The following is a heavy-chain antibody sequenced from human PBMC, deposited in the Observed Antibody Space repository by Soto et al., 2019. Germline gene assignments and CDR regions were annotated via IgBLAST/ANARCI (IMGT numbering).Heavy chain of an antibody. V-gene: IGHV3-74*01. CDR3: ARGPYGWFGFDY. D-gene: IGHD3-10*01. CDR1: GFTFSSYW. Sequence: EVQLVESGGGLVQPGGSLRLSCAGSGFTFSSYWMHWVRQDPGKGLVWVSRLNSDGTSANYADSVKGRFTISRDNAKNTLFLQMNSLTAEDTALYYCARGPYGWFGFDYWGQGTLVTVSS. J-gene: IGHJ4*02. CDR2: LNSDGTSA.